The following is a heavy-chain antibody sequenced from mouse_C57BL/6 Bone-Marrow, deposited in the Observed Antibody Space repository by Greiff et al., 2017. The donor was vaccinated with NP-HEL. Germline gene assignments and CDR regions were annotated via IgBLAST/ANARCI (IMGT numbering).Heavy chain of an antibody. J-gene: IGHJ1*03. D-gene: IGHD1-1*01. Sequence: VQLQQSGAELVRPGASVKLSCKASGYTFTDYYINWVKQRPGQGLEWIARIYPGSGNTYYNEKFKGKATLTAEKSSSTAYMQLSSLTSEDSAVYVCARFTTVVDWYFDVWGTGTTVTVSS. CDR2: IYPGSGNT. V-gene: IGHV1-76*01. CDR1: GYTFTDYY. CDR3: ARFTTVVDWYFDV.